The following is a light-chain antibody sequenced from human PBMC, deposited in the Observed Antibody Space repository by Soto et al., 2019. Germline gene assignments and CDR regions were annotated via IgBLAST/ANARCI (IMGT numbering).Light chain of an antibody. CDR2: DVS. J-gene: IGLJ1*01. V-gene: IGLV2-14*01. CDR1: SSDVGGYNY. CDR3: SSYTSSSPYV. Sequence: QSALTQPASVSGSPGQSITISCTGTSSDVGGYNYVSWYQQYTGKAPKLMIYDVSNRPSGVSNRFSGSKSGNTASLTISGLQAEDEADYYCSSYTSSSPYVFGTGTKLTVL.